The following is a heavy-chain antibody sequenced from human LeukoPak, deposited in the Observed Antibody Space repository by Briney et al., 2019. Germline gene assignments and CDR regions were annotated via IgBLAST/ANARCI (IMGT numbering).Heavy chain of an antibody. CDR3: AKTTTISCYVPLDF. V-gene: IGHV3-23*01. CDR2: IGGSDGST. Sequence: GGSLRLSCVASGFTFSNYAMTWVRQAPGKGLEWVSGIGGSDGSTYYADSVKGRFTISRDDSRTTLFLQMNSLRAEGTAVYYCAKTTTISCYVPLDFWGQGTLVTVSS. D-gene: IGHD2-15*01. J-gene: IGHJ4*02. CDR1: GFTFSNYA.